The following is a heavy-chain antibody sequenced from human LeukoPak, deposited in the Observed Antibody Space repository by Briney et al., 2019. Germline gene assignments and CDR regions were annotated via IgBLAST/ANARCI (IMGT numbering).Heavy chain of an antibody. CDR2: INHSGST. J-gene: IGHJ4*02. CDR1: GGSFSGYY. CDR3: ARLLKTVTTYDY. Sequence: SETLSLTCAVYGGSFSGYYWSWIRQPPGKGLEWIGEINHSGSTNYNPSLKSRVTISVDTSKNQFSLKLSSATAADTAVYYCARLLKTVTTYDYWGQGTLVTVSS. V-gene: IGHV4-34*01. D-gene: IGHD1-1*01.